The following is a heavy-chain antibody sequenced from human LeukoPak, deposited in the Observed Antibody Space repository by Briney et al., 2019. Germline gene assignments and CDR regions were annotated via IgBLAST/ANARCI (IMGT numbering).Heavy chain of an antibody. D-gene: IGHD6-13*01. V-gene: IGHV4-30-2*01. CDR3: ARDEDSWSAPTY. CDR1: GGSISSGGYS. Sequence: SETLSLTCAVSGGSISSGGYSWSWIRQPPGKGLEWIGYIYHSGSTYYNPSLKSRVTISVDRSKNQFSLKLSSVTAADTAVYYCARDEDSWSAPTYWGQGTLVTVSS. J-gene: IGHJ4*02. CDR2: IYHSGST.